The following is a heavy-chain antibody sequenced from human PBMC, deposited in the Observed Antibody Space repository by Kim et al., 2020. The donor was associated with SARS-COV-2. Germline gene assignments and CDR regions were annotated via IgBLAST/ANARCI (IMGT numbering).Heavy chain of an antibody. V-gene: IGHV3-23*01. J-gene: IGHJ1*01. CDR3: AKEGGITMVRGVPKYFQH. CDR2: IRGSGGST. Sequence: GGSLRLSCAASGFTFSSYAMSWVRQAPGKGLEWVSAIRGSGGSTYYADSVKGRFTISRDNSKNTLYLQMNSLRAEDTAVYYCAKEGGITMVRGVPKYFQHWGQGTLVTVSS. CDR1: GFTFSSYA. D-gene: IGHD3-10*01.